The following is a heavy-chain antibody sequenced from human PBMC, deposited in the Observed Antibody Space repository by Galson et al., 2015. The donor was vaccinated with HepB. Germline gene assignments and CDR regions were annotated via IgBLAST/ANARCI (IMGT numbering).Heavy chain of an antibody. CDR3: VKDERGEQQPNYFDY. CDR1: GFTFSSYA. Sequence: SLRLSCAASGFTFSSYAMSWVRQAPGKGLEWVSAISGSGGSTYYADSVKGRFTISRDNSKNTLYLQMNSLRAEDTAVYYCVKDERGEQQPNYFDYWGQGTLVTVSS. CDR2: ISGSGGST. J-gene: IGHJ4*02. V-gene: IGHV3-23*01. D-gene: IGHD6-13*01.